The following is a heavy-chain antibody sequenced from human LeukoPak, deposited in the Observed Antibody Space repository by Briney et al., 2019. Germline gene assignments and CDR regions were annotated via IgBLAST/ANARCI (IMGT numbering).Heavy chain of an antibody. Sequence: SETLSLTCTVSGGSISSYYWSWIRQPPGKGLEGIGYIYYSGSTNYNPSLKSRVTISVDTSKNQFSLKLSSVTAADTAVYYCARDGPLWFGESYGMDVWGQGTTVTVSS. V-gene: IGHV4-59*01. CDR2: IYYSGST. CDR3: ARDGPLWFGESYGMDV. J-gene: IGHJ6*02. D-gene: IGHD3-10*01. CDR1: GGSISSYY.